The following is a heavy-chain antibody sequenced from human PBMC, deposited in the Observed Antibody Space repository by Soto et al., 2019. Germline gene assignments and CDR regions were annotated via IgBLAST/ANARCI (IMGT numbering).Heavy chain of an antibody. CDR3: ASQSASGYYTDPDAFDI. V-gene: IGHV3-11*01. Sequence: QVQLVESGGGLVKPGGSLRLSCAASGFTFSDYYMSWIRQAPGKGLEWVSYISSSGSTIYYADSVKGRFTISRANAKNSLDLQMNHLRGEDAAVYYCASQSASGYYTDPDAFDIWGQGTMVTVSS. J-gene: IGHJ3*02. CDR2: ISSSGSTI. CDR1: GFTFSDYY. D-gene: IGHD3-3*01.